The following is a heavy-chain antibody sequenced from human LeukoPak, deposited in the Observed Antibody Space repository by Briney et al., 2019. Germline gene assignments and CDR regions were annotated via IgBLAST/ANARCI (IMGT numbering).Heavy chain of an antibody. CDR1: GGSISSYY. J-gene: IGHJ3*02. CDR3: ATMRAVKNRSRPIKRAGIVGATDAFDI. Sequence: PSETLSLTCTVSGGSISSYYWSWIRQPAGKGLEWIGRSYTSGSTNYNPSLTSRVTMSVDTSKNQFSLRRSSVTAADTAVYYCATMRAVKNRSRPIKRAGIVGATDAFDIWGQGTMVTVSS. V-gene: IGHV4-4*07. CDR2: SYTSGST. D-gene: IGHD1-26*01.